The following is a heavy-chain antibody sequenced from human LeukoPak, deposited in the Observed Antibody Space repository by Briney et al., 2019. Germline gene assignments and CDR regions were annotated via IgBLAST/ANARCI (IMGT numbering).Heavy chain of an antibody. J-gene: IGHJ4*02. D-gene: IGHD2-8*01. CDR2: ISAYNGNT. CDR1: GYTFTSYG. Sequence: ASVKVSFKASGYTFTSYGISWVRQAPGQGLEWMGWISAYNGNTNYAQKLQGRVTMTTDTSTSTAYMELRSLRSDDTAVYYCARAPWVLGYCTNGVCLFDYWGQGTLVTVSS. CDR3: ARAPWVLGYCTNGVCLFDY. V-gene: IGHV1-18*01.